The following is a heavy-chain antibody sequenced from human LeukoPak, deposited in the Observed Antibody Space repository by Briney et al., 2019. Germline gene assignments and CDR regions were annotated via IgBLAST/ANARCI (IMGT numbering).Heavy chain of an antibody. D-gene: IGHD3-3*02. CDR1: GFTFSSYG. CDR2: ISYDGSNK. J-gene: IGHJ4*02. V-gene: IGHV3-30*03. Sequence: SGGSLRLSCAASGFTFSSYGMHWVRQAPGKGLEWVAVISYDGSNKYYADSVKGRFTISRDNSKNTLYLQMNSLRAEDTAVYYCARADIFGVDPDYWGQGTLVTVSS. CDR3: ARADIFGVDPDY.